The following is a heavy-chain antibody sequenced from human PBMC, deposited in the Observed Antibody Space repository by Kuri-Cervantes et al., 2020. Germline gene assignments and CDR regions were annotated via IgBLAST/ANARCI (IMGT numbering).Heavy chain of an antibody. J-gene: IGHJ4*02. V-gene: IGHV3-21*03. CDR1: GFTFSSYS. CDR3: ARWYCSSTSCLNDY. CDR2: ITSTSSSI. D-gene: IGHD2-2*01. Sequence: GESLKISCAASGFTFSSYSMNWVRQAPGKGLEWVSFITSTSSSIHYADSVKGRFTISRDNAKNALYLQMNSLRVEDTAVYYCARWYCSSTSCLNDYWGQGTLVTVSS.